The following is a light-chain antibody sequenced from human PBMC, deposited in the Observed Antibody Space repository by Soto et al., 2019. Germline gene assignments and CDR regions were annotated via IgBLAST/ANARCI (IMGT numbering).Light chain of an antibody. Sequence: QSALTQPASVSGSPGQSITISCTGTSSDVGGYNYVSWYQHHPGKAPKLMIYDVTNRPSGISNRFSGSRSGNTASLTISGLQAEDEANYYCSSYTSLSTVVFGGGTQLTVL. V-gene: IGLV2-14*03. CDR1: SSDVGGYNY. CDR3: SSYTSLSTVV. J-gene: IGLJ2*01. CDR2: DVT.